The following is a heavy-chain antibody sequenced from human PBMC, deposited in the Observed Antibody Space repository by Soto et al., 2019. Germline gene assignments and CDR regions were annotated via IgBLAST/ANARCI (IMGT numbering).Heavy chain of an antibody. CDR1: GYTFTSYY. V-gene: IGHV1-46*01. Sequence: ASVKVSCKASGYTFTSYYMHWVRQAPEQGLEWMGIINPSGGSTSYAQKFQGRVTMTRDTSTSTVYMELSSLRSEDTAVYYCARDYYDFWSGYFSTPGYYYYGMDVWGQGTTVTVSS. CDR3: ARDYYDFWSGYFSTPGYYYYGMDV. CDR2: INPSGGST. J-gene: IGHJ6*02. D-gene: IGHD3-3*01.